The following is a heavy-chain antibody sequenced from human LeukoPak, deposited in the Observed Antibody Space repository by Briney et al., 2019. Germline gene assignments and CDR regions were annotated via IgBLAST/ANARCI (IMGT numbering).Heavy chain of an antibody. CDR3: ARDTGDGSYDY. CDR1: GFTFSSYA. Sequence: GGSLRLSCTASGFTFSSYAMNWVRHDPGKGLQWVSYISSSSSTIYYADSVKGRFTISRDNAKNSLYLRMNSLRDEDTAVYYCARDTGDGSYDYWGQGTLVTVSS. V-gene: IGHV3-48*02. J-gene: IGHJ4*02. D-gene: IGHD1-26*01. CDR2: ISSSSSTI.